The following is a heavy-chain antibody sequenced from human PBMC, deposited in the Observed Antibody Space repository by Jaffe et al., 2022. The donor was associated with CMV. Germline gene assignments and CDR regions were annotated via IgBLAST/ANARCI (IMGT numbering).Heavy chain of an antibody. D-gene: IGHD1-26*01. J-gene: IGHJ4*02. CDR2: IYYSGST. V-gene: IGHV4-39*01. CDR3: ARHVNGAWDFDY. CDR1: GGSISSSDYY. Sequence: QLQLQESGPGLVKPSETLSLTCTVSGGSISSSDYYWGWIRQPPGKGLEWIGSIYYSGSTYYNPSLKSRVTISVDTSKNQFFLKLSSVTAADTATYYCARHVNGAWDFDYWGQGTLVTVSS.